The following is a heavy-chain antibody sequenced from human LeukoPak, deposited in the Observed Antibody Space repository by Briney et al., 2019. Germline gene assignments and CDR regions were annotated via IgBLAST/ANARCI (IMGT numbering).Heavy chain of an antibody. CDR2: INPNSGGT. D-gene: IGHD3-10*01. CDR3: ARGVYYGSGSYHY. Sequence: ASVKVSCKASGYTFTGYYMHWVRQAPGQGREGMGWINPNSGGTNYAQKFQGRGTMTRNTSISTAYMELSSLRSEDTAVYYCARGVYYGSGSYHYWGQGTLVTVSS. CDR1: GYTFTGYY. J-gene: IGHJ4*02. V-gene: IGHV1-2*02.